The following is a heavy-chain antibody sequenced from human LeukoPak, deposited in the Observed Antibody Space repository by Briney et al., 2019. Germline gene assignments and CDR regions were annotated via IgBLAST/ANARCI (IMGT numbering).Heavy chain of an antibody. J-gene: IGHJ4*02. D-gene: IGHD3-22*01. CDR1: GDSVSSSHW. Sequence: SETLSLTCVVSGDSVSSSHWWSWVRQPPGKGLEWIGEIYHNGRTNYNPSLKSRVTISVDKSNNHFSLKLSSVTAADTAVYYCARRLGVMNPFDYWGQGTLVTVSS. CDR2: IYHNGRT. CDR3: ARRLGVMNPFDY. V-gene: IGHV4-4*02.